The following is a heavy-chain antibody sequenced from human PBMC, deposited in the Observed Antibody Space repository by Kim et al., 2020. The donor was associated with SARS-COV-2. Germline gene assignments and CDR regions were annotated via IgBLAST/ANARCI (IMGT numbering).Heavy chain of an antibody. CDR3: AREGGYCGGGICSNDAFNI. CDR2: IIPILGVG. CDR1: GGTFSSYA. D-gene: IGHD2-15*01. J-gene: IGHJ3*02. V-gene: IGHV1-69*04. Sequence: SVKVSCKASGGTFSSYAINWVRQAPGQGLEWMGTIIPILGVGNYAQKFQGRVTITADKSTSTAYMELSSLKFEDTAVYYCAREGGYCGGGICSNDAFNIWGQGTMVTVSS.